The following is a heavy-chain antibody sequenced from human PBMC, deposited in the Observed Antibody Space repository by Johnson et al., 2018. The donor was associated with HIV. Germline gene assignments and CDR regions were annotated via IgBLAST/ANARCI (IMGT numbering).Heavy chain of an antibody. V-gene: IGHV3-66*01. CDR1: GFTVSNNF. CDR2: IYSGCNT. J-gene: IGHJ3*02. D-gene: IGHD2-8*02. Sequence: VQLVESGGGLVQPGGSLRLSCAASGFTVSNNFMNWVRQAPGKGLEWVSLIYSGCNTYYADSVRGRFTISRDNFKNTLYLQMNSLRAGDTAVYYCARTGVLGAFDIWGQGTMVTVSS. CDR3: ARTGVLGAFDI.